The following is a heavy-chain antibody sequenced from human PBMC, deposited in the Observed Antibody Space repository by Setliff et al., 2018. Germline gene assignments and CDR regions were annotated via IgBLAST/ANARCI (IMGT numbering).Heavy chain of an antibody. CDR3: ARGGGSSWYGFDY. J-gene: IGHJ4*02. CDR1: GGSISSYY. CDR2: IYIGGSA. Sequence: SETLSLTCTVSGGSISSYYWSWIRQSAGKGLEWIGHIYIGGSANYNPSLKSRVTMSIDTSKNQFSLKLNSVTAADTAVYYCARGGGSSWYGFDYWGQGTLVTVSS. V-gene: IGHV4-4*07. D-gene: IGHD6-13*01.